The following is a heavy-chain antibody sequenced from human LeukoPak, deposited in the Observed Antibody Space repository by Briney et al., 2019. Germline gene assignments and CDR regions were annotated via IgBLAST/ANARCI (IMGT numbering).Heavy chain of an antibody. CDR1: GYTFTGYY. J-gene: IGHJ5*02. Sequence: GASVKVSCKASGYTFTGYYIHWGRQAPGQGLEWMGWINPNSGVTNFAQKFQGRVTMTRDTSITSAYMELTRLTSDDTAVYYCARDPIYSNYWFDPWGQGTLVTVSS. CDR2: INPNSGVT. D-gene: IGHD4-11*01. CDR3: ARDPIYSNYWFDP. V-gene: IGHV1-2*02.